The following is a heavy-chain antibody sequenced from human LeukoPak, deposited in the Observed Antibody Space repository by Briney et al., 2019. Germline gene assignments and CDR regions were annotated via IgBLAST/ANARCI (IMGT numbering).Heavy chain of an antibody. CDR2: ISGSGGGT. V-gene: IGHV3-23*01. D-gene: IGHD3-3*01. Sequence: GGSLRLSCAASGFTFSSYAMSWVRQAPGKGLEWVSAISGSGGGTYYADSVKGRFTISRDNSKNTLYLQMNSLRAEDTAVYYCASYYDFWSGYYPEYYYGMDVWGQGTTVTVSS. J-gene: IGHJ6*02. CDR1: GFTFSSYA. CDR3: ASYYDFWSGYYPEYYYGMDV.